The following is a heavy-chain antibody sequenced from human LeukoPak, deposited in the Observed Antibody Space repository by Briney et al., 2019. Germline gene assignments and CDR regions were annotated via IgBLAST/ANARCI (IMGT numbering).Heavy chain of an antibody. D-gene: IGHD1-26*01. V-gene: IGHV3-11*04. Sequence: PGGSLRLSCAASGFTFSDYYMSWIRQAPGKGLEWVSYISSSGSTIYYADSVKGRFTISRDNAKNSLYLQMNSLRAEDTAVYYCAKDALSGSYLDYWGQGTLVTVSS. CDR2: ISSSGSTI. J-gene: IGHJ4*02. CDR3: AKDALSGSYLDY. CDR1: GFTFSDYY.